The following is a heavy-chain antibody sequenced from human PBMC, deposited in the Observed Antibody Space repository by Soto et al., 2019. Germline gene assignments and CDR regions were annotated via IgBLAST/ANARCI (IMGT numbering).Heavy chain of an antibody. CDR3: ARGYCTTTSCDPWFDP. CDR2: IYPGDSDT. D-gene: IGHD2-2*01. CDR1: GYSFTSYW. V-gene: IGHV5-51*01. J-gene: IGHJ5*02. Sequence: GESLKISCTGVGYSFTSYWIGWVRQMPGKGLEWMGIIYPGDSDTRYSPSFQGQVTISADKSITTAYLQWSSLKASDTAMYYCARGYCTTTSCDPWFDPWGQGTLVTVSS.